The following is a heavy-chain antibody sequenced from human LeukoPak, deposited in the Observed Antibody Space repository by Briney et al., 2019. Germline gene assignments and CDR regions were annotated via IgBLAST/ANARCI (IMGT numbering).Heavy chain of an antibody. CDR3: ARAPSRIQLWSQFDS. Sequence: SETLSLTCTVSGGSISSYYWSWIRQPPGKGLEWIGYIYYSGSTNYNPSLKSRVTISVDTSKNQFSLKLSSVTAADTAVYYCARAPSRIQLWSQFDSWGQGTLVTVSS. J-gene: IGHJ4*02. V-gene: IGHV4-59*01. CDR2: IYYSGST. CDR1: GGSISSYY. D-gene: IGHD5-18*01.